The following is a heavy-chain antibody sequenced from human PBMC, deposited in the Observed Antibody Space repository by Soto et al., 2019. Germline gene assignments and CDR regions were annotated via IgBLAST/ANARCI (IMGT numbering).Heavy chain of an antibody. V-gene: IGHV3-48*03. D-gene: IGHD1-7*01. J-gene: IGHJ6*02. Sequence: EVQLVESGGGLVQPGGSLRLSCVASGFTLSSYHMDWVRQAPGKGLEWISYIHISSSNIYYADSVKGRFTISRDNAKNSLYLQMDSLRAEDTAVYYCARDGSTGTTNYHYDMDVWGQGTTVTVSS. CDR1: GFTLSSYH. CDR3: ARDGSTGTTNYHYDMDV. CDR2: IHISSSNI.